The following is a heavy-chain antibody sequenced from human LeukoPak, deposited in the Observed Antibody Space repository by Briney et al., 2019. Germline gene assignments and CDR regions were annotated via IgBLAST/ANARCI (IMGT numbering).Heavy chain of an antibody. V-gene: IGHV4-59*01. J-gene: IGHJ4*02. Sequence: SETLSLTCTVSGGSINYYYWMWIRQPPGKGLEWIGYIYSSGSTNYNSSLKSRVTISVDTSKNQFSLKLTSVTAADTAVYYCARSGGYSSPQNYWGQGTLVTVSS. D-gene: IGHD6-19*01. CDR1: GGSINYYY. CDR3: ARSGGYSSPQNY. CDR2: IYSSGST.